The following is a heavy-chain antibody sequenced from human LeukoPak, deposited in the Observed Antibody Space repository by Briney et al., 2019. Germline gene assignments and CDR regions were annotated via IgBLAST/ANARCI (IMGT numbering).Heavy chain of an antibody. CDR1: GYTFTSYG. D-gene: IGHD3-22*01. CDR2: INTNTGNP. V-gene: IGHV7-4-1*02. CDR3: ARDRGSYYYDSSGYYD. J-gene: IGHJ4*02. Sequence: GASVKVSCKASGYTFTSYGISWVRQAPGQGLEWMGWINTNTGNPTYAQGFTGRFVFSLDTSVSTAYLQISSLKAEDTAVYYCARDRGSYYYDSSGYYDWGQGTLVTVSS.